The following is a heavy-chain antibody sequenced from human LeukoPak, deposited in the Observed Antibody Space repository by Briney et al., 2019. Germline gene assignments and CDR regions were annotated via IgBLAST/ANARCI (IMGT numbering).Heavy chain of an antibody. CDR1: GFNFSTYS. D-gene: IGHD2-8*01. CDR2: ISVSGSLI. CDR3: ATETMVYSIIDGAFDY. V-gene: IGHV3-21*01. J-gene: IGHJ4*01. Sequence: GGSLRLSCAASGFNFSTYSMNWVRQAPGKGLEWGSSISVSGSLIYYADSVKGRFTISRDNAKNSLYLHMNSLRADDTAVYYSATETMVYSIIDGAFDYWGQGILVTVSS.